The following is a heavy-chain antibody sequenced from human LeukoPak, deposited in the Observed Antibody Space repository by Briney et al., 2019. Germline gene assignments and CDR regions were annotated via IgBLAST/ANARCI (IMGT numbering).Heavy chain of an antibody. CDR3: VRESPVAAVGRSWFDP. CDR1: GFTFSSYA. J-gene: IGHJ5*02. Sequence: GGSLRLSCAASGFTFSSYAMSRVRQAPGEGLEWVSTVSGSGGNTYYADSVKGRFTISRDNTKNTLYLQMDSLRAEDTAVYYCVRESPVAAVGRSWFDPWGQGTLVTASS. V-gene: IGHV3-23*01. CDR2: VSGSGGNT. D-gene: IGHD6-13*01.